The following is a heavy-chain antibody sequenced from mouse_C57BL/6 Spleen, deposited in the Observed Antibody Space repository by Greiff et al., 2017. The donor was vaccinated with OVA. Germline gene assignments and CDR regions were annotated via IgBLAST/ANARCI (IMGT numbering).Heavy chain of an antibody. CDR3: ARPPITTVVAPYFDY. Sequence: DVKLVESGGDLVKPGGSLKLSCAASGFTFSSYGMSWVRQTPDKRLEWVATISSGGSYTYYPDSVKGRFTISRDNAKNTLYLQMSSLKSEDTAMYYCARPPITTVVAPYFDYWGQGTTLTVSS. J-gene: IGHJ2*01. D-gene: IGHD1-1*01. CDR2: ISSGGSYT. CDR1: GFTFSSYG. V-gene: IGHV5-6*02.